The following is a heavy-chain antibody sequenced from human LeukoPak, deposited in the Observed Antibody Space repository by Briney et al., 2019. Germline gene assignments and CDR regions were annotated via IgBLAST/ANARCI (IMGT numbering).Heavy chain of an antibody. D-gene: IGHD3-10*01. J-gene: IGHJ4*02. CDR3: AKDIPPNYYGSGSYSDY. CDR2: ISGDGGST. Sequence: GGSLRLSCAASGFTFDDYAMHWVRQAPGKGLEWVSLISGDGGSTYYADSVKGRFTISRDNSKNSLYLQMNSLRTEDTALYYSAKDIPPNYYGSGSYSDYWGQGTLVTVSS. CDR1: GFTFDDYA. V-gene: IGHV3-43*02.